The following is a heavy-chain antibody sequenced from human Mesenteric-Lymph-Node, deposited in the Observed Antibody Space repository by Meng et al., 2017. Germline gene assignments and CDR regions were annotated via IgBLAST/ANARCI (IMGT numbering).Heavy chain of an antibody. V-gene: IGHV4-59*01. CDR3: AGGNVKCYECFYY. D-gene: IGHD2-2*01. Sequence: SETLSLTCTSSGASISTYHWSWIRQPPGKGLEWIGSIYNSRSTNYNPSLKSRVTISVDTSKNQFSLKLTSVTAADTAVYYCAGGNVKCYECFYYRGQGTLVTVSS. CDR1: GASISTYH. CDR2: IYNSRST. J-gene: IGHJ4*02.